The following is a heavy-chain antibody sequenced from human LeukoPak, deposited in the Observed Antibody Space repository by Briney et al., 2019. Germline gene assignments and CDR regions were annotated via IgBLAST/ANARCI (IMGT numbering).Heavy chain of an antibody. CDR3: AKPEGYYGSGSLFDY. Sequence: GGSLRLSCAASGFTFSSYGMHWVRQAPGKGLEWVAFIRYDGSNKYYVDFVKGRFTISRDNSKNTLYLQMNSLRVEDTAVYYCAKPEGYYGSGSLFDYWGQGTLVTVSS. J-gene: IGHJ4*02. CDR1: GFTFSSYG. V-gene: IGHV3-30*02. D-gene: IGHD3-10*01. CDR2: IRYDGSNK.